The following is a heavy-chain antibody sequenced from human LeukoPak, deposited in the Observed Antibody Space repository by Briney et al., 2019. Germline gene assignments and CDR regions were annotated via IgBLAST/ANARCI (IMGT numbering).Heavy chain of an antibody. D-gene: IGHD2-8*01. J-gene: IGHJ5*02. Sequence: ASVKVSCKASGGTFSSYAIGWVRQAPGQGLEWMGGIIPIFGTANYAQKFQGRVTITADESTSTAYMELSSLRSEDTAVYYCARGGYCTNGVCLNWFDPWGQGTLVTVSS. CDR2: IIPIFGTA. CDR1: GGTFSSYA. CDR3: ARGGYCTNGVCLNWFDP. V-gene: IGHV1-69*01.